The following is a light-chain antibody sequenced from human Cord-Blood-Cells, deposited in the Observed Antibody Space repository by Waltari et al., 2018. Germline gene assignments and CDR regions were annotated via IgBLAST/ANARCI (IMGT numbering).Light chain of an antibody. J-gene: IGLJ1*01. Sequence: SALTQPASVSASPGQSITISCPGTSSDVGRYNLVSWYQQHPGKAPKLMIYEGSKRPSGVSNRFSGSKSGNTASLTISGLQAEDEADYYCCSYAGSSTYVFGTGTKVTVL. CDR3: CSYAGSSTYV. V-gene: IGLV2-23*01. CDR1: SSDVGRYNL. CDR2: EGS.